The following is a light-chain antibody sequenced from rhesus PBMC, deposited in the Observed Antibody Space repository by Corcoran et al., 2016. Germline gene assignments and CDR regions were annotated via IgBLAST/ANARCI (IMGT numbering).Light chain of an antibody. Sequence: DIQMTQSPSSLSASVGDRVTITCRASENVNNYLNWYQQKPGKAPKLLIYKASPLQSGVPSRFSGSGSGTDYTFTIGSLQPEDVATYYCQHGYGTPFTFGPGTKLDIK. CDR2: KAS. V-gene: IGKV1-74*01. CDR3: QHGYGTPFT. CDR1: ENVNNY. J-gene: IGKJ3*01.